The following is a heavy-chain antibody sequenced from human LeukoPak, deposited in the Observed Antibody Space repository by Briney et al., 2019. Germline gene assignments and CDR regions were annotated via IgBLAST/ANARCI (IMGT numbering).Heavy chain of an antibody. CDR3: AKDRVVRGVRGAFDI. CDR2: ISGSGGST. CDR1: GFTFSSYA. V-gene: IGHV3-23*01. Sequence: GGSLRLSCAASGFTFSSYAMGWVRQAPGKGLEWVSAISGSGGSTYYADSVKGRFTISRDNSKNTLYLQMNSLRAEDTAVYYCAKDRVVRGVRGAFDIWGQGTMVTVSS. D-gene: IGHD3-10*01. J-gene: IGHJ3*02.